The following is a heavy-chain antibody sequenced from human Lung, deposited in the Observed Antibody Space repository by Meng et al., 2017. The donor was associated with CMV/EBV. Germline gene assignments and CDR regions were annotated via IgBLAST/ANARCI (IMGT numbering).Heavy chain of an antibody. CDR1: GYTFNTYY. J-gene: IGHJ5*02. V-gene: IGHV1-46*02. CDR3: ARVSKGGSYRFDP. D-gene: IGHD1-26*01. Sequence: QGQLGRPGAEVKKPGASVRVSCKASGYTFNTYYMHWVRQAPGQGLEWMGVINPSGGSSIYAQRFQGRVTMTSDTSTTTVYMDLSSLRSEDTAVYYCARVSKGGSYRFDPWGQGTLVTVSS. CDR2: INPSGGSS.